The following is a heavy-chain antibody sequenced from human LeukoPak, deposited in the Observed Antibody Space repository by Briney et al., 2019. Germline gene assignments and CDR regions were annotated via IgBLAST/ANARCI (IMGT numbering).Heavy chain of an antibody. V-gene: IGHV3-23*01. CDR2: ISGSGGST. D-gene: IGHD6-6*01. J-gene: IGHJ4*02. Sequence: GGSLRLSCAASGFTFSSYAMSWVRQAPGKGLEWVSAISGSGGSTYYADSVKGRLTISRDNSKNTLYLQMDSLRAEDTAVYYCAKKGYGGEYSSSPGDYWGQGTLVTVSS. CDR3: AKKGYGGEYSSSPGDY. CDR1: GFTFSSYA.